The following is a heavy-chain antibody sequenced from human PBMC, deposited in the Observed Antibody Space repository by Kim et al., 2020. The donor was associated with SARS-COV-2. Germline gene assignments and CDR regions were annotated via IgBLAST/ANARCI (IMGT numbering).Heavy chain of an antibody. V-gene: IGHV6-1*01. Sequence: YAVSVKSRITINPDTSKNQFSLQLNSVTPEDTAVYYCARGTRLWLNYFDYWGQGTLVTVSS. J-gene: IGHJ4*02. D-gene: IGHD5-18*01. CDR3: ARGTRLWLNYFDY.